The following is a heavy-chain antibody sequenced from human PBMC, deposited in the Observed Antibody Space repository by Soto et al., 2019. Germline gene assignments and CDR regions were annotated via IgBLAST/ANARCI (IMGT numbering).Heavy chain of an antibody. D-gene: IGHD3-10*01. Sequence: QVQLVESGGGVVQPGRSLRLSCATSGFTFSSYGFHWVRQAPGKGLEWVAVIWYDGSNKYYADSVKGRFTISRDSSKSTLYLQMNSLRADDTAVYYCARDRRGLSNYFDYWGQGTLVTVSS. CDR3: ARDRRGLSNYFDY. CDR1: GFTFSSYG. V-gene: IGHV3-33*01. CDR2: IWYDGSNK. J-gene: IGHJ4*02.